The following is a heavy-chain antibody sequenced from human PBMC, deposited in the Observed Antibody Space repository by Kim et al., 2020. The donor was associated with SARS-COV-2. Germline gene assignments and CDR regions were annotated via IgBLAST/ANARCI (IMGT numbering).Heavy chain of an antibody. D-gene: IGHD3-22*01. J-gene: IGHJ4*02. CDR2: IYYSGST. CDR1: GGSISSYY. V-gene: IGHV4-59*13. Sequence: SETLSLTCTVSGGSISSYYWSWIRQPPGKGLEWIGYIYYSGSTNYNPSLKSRVTISVDTSKNQFSLKLSSVTAADTAVYYCAGFIGDSSGWYRMGRYDSSGYYYVWGQGTLVTVSS. CDR3: AGFIGDSSGWYRMGRYDSSGYYYV.